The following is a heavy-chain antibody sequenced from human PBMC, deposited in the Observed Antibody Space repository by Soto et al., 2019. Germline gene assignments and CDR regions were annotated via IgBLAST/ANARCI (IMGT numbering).Heavy chain of an antibody. D-gene: IGHD3-10*02. CDR3: VRDFCRYFRSGYMDV. V-gene: IGHV3-21*02. Sequence: EVRLVESGGGLVKPGGSLRLSCAASGFTFSAFSMNWVRQAPGKGLEWLSSINEDSTYIYYGDSLRGRSTISRDNAKDSLYLQIGSLRAKNTAVYYFVRDFCRYFRSGYMDVWGDGAMVIVS. CDR1: GFTFSAFS. J-gene: IGHJ6*03. CDR2: INEDSTYI.